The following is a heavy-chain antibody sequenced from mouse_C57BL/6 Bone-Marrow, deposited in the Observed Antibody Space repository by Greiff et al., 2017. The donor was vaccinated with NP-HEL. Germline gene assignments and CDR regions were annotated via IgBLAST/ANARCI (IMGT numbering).Heavy chain of an antibody. CDR3: ARGRLPWFAY. CDR1: GYTFTDYH. V-gene: IGHV1-18*01. Sequence: VQLKESGPELVKPGASVKIPCKASGYTFTDYHMDWVKQSHGKSLEWIGDINPNNGGTIYNQKFKGKATLTVDKSSSTAYMELRSLTSEDTAVYYCARGRLPWFAYWGQGTLVTVSA. J-gene: IGHJ3*01. CDR2: INPNNGGT. D-gene: IGHD2-4*01.